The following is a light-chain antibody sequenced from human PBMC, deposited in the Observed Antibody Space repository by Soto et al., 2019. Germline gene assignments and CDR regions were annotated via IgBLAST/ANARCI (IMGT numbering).Light chain of an antibody. CDR2: DVS. CDR3: CSYAGSYTLV. CDR1: SSDVGGYNY. Sequence: QSALTQPRSVSGSPGQSVTISCTGTSSDVGGYNYVSWYQQHPGEAPKLMIYDVSKRPSGVPDRFSGSKSGNTASLTISGLQAEDEADYYCCSYAGSYTLVFGGGTNSPS. J-gene: IGLJ2*01. V-gene: IGLV2-11*01.